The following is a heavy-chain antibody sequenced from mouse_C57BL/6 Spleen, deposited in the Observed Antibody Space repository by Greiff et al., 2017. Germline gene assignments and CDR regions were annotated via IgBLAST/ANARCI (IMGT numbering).Heavy chain of an antibody. D-gene: IGHD2-1*01. CDR2: ISNGGGST. V-gene: IGHV5-12*01. CDR3: ARHPRYGNYDWYFDV. J-gene: IGHJ1*03. CDR1: GFTFSDYY. Sequence: EVHLVESGGGLVQPGGSLKLSCAASGFTFSDYYMYWVRQTPEKRLEWVAYISNGGGSTYYPDTVKGRFTISRDNAKNTLYLQMSRLKSEDTAMYYCARHPRYGNYDWYFDVWGTGTTVTVSS.